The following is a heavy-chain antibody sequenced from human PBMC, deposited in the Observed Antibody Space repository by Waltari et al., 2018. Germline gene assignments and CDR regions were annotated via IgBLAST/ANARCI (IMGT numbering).Heavy chain of an antibody. V-gene: IGHV4-34*01. CDR1: GGSFSGYY. D-gene: IGHD2-21*01. CDR2: INHSGST. CDR3: ASPRSYSRYYYGMDV. Sequence: QVQLQQWGAGLLKPSETLSLTCAVYGGSFSGYYWSWIRQPPGKGLEWIGEINHSGSTNYNPSLKSRVTISVDTSKNQFSLKLSSVTAADTAVYYCASPRSYSRYYYGMDVWGQGTTVTVSS. J-gene: IGHJ6*02.